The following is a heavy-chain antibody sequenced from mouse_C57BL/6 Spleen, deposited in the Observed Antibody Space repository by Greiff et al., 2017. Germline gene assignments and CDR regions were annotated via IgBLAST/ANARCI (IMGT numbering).Heavy chain of an antibody. V-gene: IGHV5-17*01. CDR2: ISSGSSTI. CDR1: GFTFSDYG. Sequence: EVQLQESGGGLVKPGGSLKLSCAASGFTFSDYGMHWVRQAPEKGLEWVAYISSGSSTIYYADTVKGRFTISRDNAKNTLFLQMTSLRSEDTAMYYCARKDYDWYFDVWGTGTTVTVSS. J-gene: IGHJ1*03. CDR3: ARKDYDWYFDV. D-gene: IGHD2-4*01.